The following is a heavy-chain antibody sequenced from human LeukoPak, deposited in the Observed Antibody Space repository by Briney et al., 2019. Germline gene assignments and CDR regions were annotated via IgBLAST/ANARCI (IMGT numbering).Heavy chain of an antibody. J-gene: IGHJ6*03. D-gene: IGHD2-2*01. Sequence: GASVKVSCKASGGTFSSYAISWVRQAPGQGLEWMGGIIPIFGTANYAQRFQGRVTITTDESTSTAYMELSSLRSEDTAVYYCARARTYCSSTSCYKDYYYYMDVWGKGTTVTVSS. CDR1: GGTFSSYA. CDR3: ARARTYCSSTSCYKDYYYYMDV. CDR2: IIPIFGTA. V-gene: IGHV1-69*05.